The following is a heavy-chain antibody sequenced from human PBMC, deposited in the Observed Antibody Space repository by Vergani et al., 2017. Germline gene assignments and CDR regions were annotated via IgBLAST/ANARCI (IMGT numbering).Heavy chain of an antibody. CDR2: IRNKANSYAT. CDR3: TRNIAAYLTYSYYYGMDV. CDR1: GFTFSCSA. D-gene: IGHD6-13*01. Sequence: EVQLVESGGGLVQPGGSLKLSCAASGFTFSCSAMHWVRQASGKGLEGVGRIRNKANSYATVYAASVKGRFTNSRDDSKNTAYLQMNSLKTEDTAVYYCTRNIAAYLTYSYYYGMDVWGQGTTVTFS. J-gene: IGHJ6*02. V-gene: IGHV3-73*01.